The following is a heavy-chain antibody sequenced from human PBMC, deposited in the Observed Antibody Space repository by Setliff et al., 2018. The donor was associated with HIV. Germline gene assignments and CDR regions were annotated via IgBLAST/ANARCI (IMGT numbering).Heavy chain of an antibody. J-gene: IGHJ3*02. CDR3: ASRPPSGVAFDI. CDR2: IFHSGST. D-gene: IGHD3-16*01. Sequence: SETLSLTCAVSGYSISSGYYWGWIRQPPGKGLEWIGSIFHSGSTYYNPSLKRRVTISVDTSKNQLYLKLSSVTAADTAVYYCASRPPSGVAFDIRGQGTMVTVSS. CDR1: GYSISSGYY. V-gene: IGHV4-38-2*01.